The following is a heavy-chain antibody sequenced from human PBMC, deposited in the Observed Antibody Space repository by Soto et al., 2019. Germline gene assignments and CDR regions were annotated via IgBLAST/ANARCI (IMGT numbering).Heavy chain of an antibody. Sequence: SDTLSLTCTVSGGSISSSSYYWGWIRRPPGKGLEWIGSIYYSGNTYYTPSLKSRVTISVDTSKNQFSLKLSSVTAADTAVYYCAREGGRYCTGGSCQVDYWGQGTLVTVSS. J-gene: IGHJ4*02. V-gene: IGHV4-39*02. CDR1: GGSISSSSYY. CDR2: IYYSGNT. CDR3: AREGGRYCTGGSCQVDY. D-gene: IGHD2-15*01.